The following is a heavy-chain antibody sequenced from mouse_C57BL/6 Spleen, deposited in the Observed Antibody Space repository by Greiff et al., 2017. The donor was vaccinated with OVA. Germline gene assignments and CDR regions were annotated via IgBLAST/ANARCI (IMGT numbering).Heavy chain of an antibody. Sequence: VQLQQSGAELVRPGASVKLSCTASGFNIKDDYMHWVKQRPEQGLEWIGWIDPENGDTEYASKFQGKATITADTSSNTAYLQLSSLTSEDTAVYYCTTAQAPYAMDYWGQGTSVTVSS. D-gene: IGHD3-2*02. CDR2: IDPENGDT. J-gene: IGHJ4*01. V-gene: IGHV14-4*01. CDR3: TTAQAPYAMDY. CDR1: GFNIKDDY.